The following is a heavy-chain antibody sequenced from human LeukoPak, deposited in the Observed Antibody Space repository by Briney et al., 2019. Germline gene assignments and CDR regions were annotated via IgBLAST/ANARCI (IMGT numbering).Heavy chain of an antibody. CDR1: GYTFTSYG. CDR2: ISAYNGNT. D-gene: IGHD1-26*01. V-gene: IGHV1-18*01. J-gene: IGHJ5*02. CDR3: ARGGLMGATTLMYNWFDP. Sequence: GASVKVSCKASGYTFTSYGISWVRQAPGQGLEWMGWISAYNGNTNYAQKLQGRVTMTTDTSTSAAYMELRSLRSDDTAVYYCARGGLMGATTLMYNWFDPRGQGTLVTVSS.